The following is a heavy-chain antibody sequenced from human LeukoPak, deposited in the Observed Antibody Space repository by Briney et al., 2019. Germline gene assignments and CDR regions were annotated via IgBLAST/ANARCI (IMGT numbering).Heavy chain of an antibody. CDR2: ISGNSVI. D-gene: IGHD3-10*01. CDR3: AREGYYGAFDI. Sequence: GGSLRHSCATSGFTFSDYSMNWVRQAPGKGLEWVSYISGNSVIYYADSVRGRFTISRDNAKNSLYLQMNSLRDEDTAVYYCAREGYYGAFDIWGQGTMVTVSS. J-gene: IGHJ3*02. CDR1: GFTFSDYS. V-gene: IGHV3-48*02.